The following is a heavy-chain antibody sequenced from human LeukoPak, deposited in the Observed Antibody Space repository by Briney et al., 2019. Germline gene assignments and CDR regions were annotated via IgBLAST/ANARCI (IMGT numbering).Heavy chain of an antibody. Sequence: GGSLRLSCAASGFTFSSYAMSWVRQAPGKGLEWVSAISGSGGSTYYADSVKGRFTISRDNSKNTLYLQMNSLRAEDTAVYYCARGGAARGRFENWGLGTLVTVSS. CDR3: ARGGAARGRFEN. CDR2: ISGSGGST. D-gene: IGHD6-25*01. J-gene: IGHJ4*02. V-gene: IGHV3-23*01. CDR1: GFTFSSYA.